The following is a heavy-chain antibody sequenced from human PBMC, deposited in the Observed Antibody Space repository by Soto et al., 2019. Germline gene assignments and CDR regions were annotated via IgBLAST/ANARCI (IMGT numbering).Heavy chain of an antibody. D-gene: IGHD6-19*01. CDR1: GGTFSSYA. J-gene: IGHJ4*02. V-gene: IGHV1-69*01. CDR3: ALTAVAGHPLYSYFDY. CDR2: IIPIFGTA. Sequence: QVQLVQSGAEVKKPGSSVKVSCKASGGTFSSYAISWVRQAPGQGLEWMGGIIPIFGTANYAQKFQGRVTITADESTSTAYMELSSLRSEDTAVYYCALTAVAGHPLYSYFDYWGQGTLVTVSS.